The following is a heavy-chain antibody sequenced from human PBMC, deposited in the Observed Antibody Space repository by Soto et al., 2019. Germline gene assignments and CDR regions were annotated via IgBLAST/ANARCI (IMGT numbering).Heavy chain of an antibody. J-gene: IGHJ6*02. Sequence: QVQLQESGPGLVKPSQTLSLTCTVSGGSISSGGYYWSWIRQHPGKGLEWIGYIYYSGSTYYNPSLKSRVTIAVDTSKNQFPLKLSSVTAADTAVYYCARGGPWNGMDVWGQGTTVTVSS. CDR2: IYYSGST. D-gene: IGHD1-1*01. CDR3: ARGGPWNGMDV. V-gene: IGHV4-31*03. CDR1: GGSISSGGYY.